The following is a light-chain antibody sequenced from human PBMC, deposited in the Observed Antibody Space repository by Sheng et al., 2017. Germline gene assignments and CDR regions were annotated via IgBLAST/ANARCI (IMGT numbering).Light chain of an antibody. CDR2: GAS. V-gene: IGKV3D-20*02. J-gene: IGKJ4*01. CDR1: QSVSNNY. Sequence: EIVLTQSPGTLSLSPGDRATLSCRASQSVSNNYLAWYQQKPGQAPRLLIYGASRRATGIPDRFSGRGSGTDFTLTISSLEPEDFAVYYCQQRGNWPLTFGGGTKVEIK. CDR3: QQRGNWPLT.